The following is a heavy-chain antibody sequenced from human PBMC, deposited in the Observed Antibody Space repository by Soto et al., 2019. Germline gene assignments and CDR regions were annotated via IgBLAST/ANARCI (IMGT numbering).Heavy chain of an antibody. D-gene: IGHD6-13*01. CDR1: GFSLSTSGVG. J-gene: IGHJ4*02. Sequence: QITLKESGPTLVKPTQTLTLTCTFSGFSLSTSGVGVGWIRQPPGKALEWLALIYWDDDKRYSPSLKSRLTITKHTSQNQVVLTTTNTDPVDTATYYCAPSLLIAAAGTCLYWRQGTLVTVSS. CDR3: APSLLIAAAGTCLY. V-gene: IGHV2-5*02. CDR2: IYWDDDK.